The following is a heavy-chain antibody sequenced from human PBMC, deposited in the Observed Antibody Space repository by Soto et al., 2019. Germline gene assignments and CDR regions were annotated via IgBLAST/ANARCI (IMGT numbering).Heavy chain of an antibody. J-gene: IGHJ6*02. CDR1: GFTFSSYW. V-gene: IGHV3-7*01. Sequence: GESLKISCAASGFTFSSYWMSWVRQAPGKGLEWVANIKQDGSEKYYVDSVKGRFTISRDNAKNSLYLQMNSLRAEDTAVYYCARDSISGSYYYYYYYGMDVWGQGTTVTVSS. CDR3: ARDSISGSYYYYYYYGMDV. D-gene: IGHD1-26*01. CDR2: IKQDGSEK.